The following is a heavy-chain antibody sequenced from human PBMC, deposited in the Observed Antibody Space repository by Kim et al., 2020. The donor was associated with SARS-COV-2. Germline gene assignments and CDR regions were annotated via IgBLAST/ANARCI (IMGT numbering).Heavy chain of an antibody. V-gene: IGHV4-34*01. D-gene: IGHD3-10*01. J-gene: IGHJ4*02. Sequence: KSRVTISVDTSTNQFYLKLSSVTAADTAVYYCARFASITMVRGVISAFDYWGQGTLVTVSS. CDR3: ARFASITMVRGVISAFDY.